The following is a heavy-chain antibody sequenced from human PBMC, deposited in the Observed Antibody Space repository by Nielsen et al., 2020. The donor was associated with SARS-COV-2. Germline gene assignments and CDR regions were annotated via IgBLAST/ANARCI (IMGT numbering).Heavy chain of an antibody. CDR1: GFTFSSYS. D-gene: IGHD3-3*01. CDR3: ARGKNYDFWSGYPY. CDR2: INSDGSST. V-gene: IGHV3-74*01. J-gene: IGHJ4*02. Sequence: GGSLRLSCAASGFTFSSYSMNWVRQAPGKGLVWVSRINSDGSSTSYADSVKGRFTISRDNAKNTLYLQMNSLRAEDTAVYYCARGKNYDFWSGYPYWGQGTLVTVSS.